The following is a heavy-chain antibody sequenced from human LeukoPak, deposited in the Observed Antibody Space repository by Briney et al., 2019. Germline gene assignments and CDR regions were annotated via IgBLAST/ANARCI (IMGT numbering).Heavy chain of an antibody. D-gene: IGHD2-2*01. CDR1: GGSISSYY. CDR2: IYYSGST. J-gene: IGHJ6*02. CDR3: ARLPDIVVVPAANGHYYYYGMDV. V-gene: IGHV4-59*12. Sequence: PSETLSLTCTVSGGSISSYYWSWIRQPPGKGLEWIGYIYYSGSTNYNPSLKSRVTISVDTSKNQFSLKLSSVTAADTAVYYCARLPDIVVVPAANGHYYYYGMDVSGQGTTVTVSS.